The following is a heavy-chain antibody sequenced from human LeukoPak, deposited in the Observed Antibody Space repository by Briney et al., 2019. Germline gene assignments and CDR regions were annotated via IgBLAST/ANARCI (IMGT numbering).Heavy chain of an antibody. CDR2: ITSSSGYI. CDR1: GFTFSTYS. Sequence: PGGSLRLSCAVSGFTFSTYSMNWVRQAPGKGLEWVSSITSSSGYIYYADSVQGRFTISRDNAKNSLFLQMDSLRAEDTAVYYCAGDGEYSSGTRGVYYFDYWGQGTLVTVSS. CDR3: AGDGEYSSGTRGVYYFDY. J-gene: IGHJ4*02. V-gene: IGHV3-21*01. D-gene: IGHD6-19*01.